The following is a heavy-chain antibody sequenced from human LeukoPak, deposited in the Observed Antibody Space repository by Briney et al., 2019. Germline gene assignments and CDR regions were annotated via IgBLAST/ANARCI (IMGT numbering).Heavy chain of an antibody. Sequence: GGSLRLSCAASGFTVSSNYMSWVRQAPGKGLEWVSVIYSGGSTYYADSVKGRFTISRDNSKNTLYLQMNSLRAEDTAVYYCARKDFWSGSGYYYYGMDVWGQGTTVTVS. D-gene: IGHD3-3*01. CDR1: GFTVSSNY. J-gene: IGHJ6*02. CDR3: ARKDFWSGSGYYYYGMDV. V-gene: IGHV3-53*01. CDR2: IYSGGST.